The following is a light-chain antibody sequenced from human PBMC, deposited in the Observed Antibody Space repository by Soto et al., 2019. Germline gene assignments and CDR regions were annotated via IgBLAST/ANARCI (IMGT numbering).Light chain of an antibody. CDR1: QSINRF. CDR3: QQSYATPRT. CDR2: AAS. J-gene: IGKJ1*01. Sequence: DIQMTQSPSSLSASVGDRVTITCRASQSINRFLNWYQQKPGKAPKLLIYAASSLQSGVPSRFSGSGSGTDFTLTISSLQPDDFATYYCQQSYATPRTFGQGTKVDI. V-gene: IGKV1-39*01.